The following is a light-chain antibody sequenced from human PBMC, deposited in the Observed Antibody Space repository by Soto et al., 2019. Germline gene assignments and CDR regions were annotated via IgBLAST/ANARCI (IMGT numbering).Light chain of an antibody. Sequence: DIQMTQSPSTLSASVGDRVTITCRASQSISSWLAWYQQKPGKAPKLLIFDASSLESGVPSRFSGSGSGTEFTLTISSLQPDDFATYYCQQYNSYLLTFGGGTKVDIK. CDR2: DAS. CDR1: QSISSW. V-gene: IGKV1-5*01. CDR3: QQYNSYLLT. J-gene: IGKJ4*01.